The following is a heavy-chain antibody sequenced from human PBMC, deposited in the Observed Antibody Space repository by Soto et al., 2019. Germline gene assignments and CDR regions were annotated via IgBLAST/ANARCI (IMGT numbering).Heavy chain of an antibody. CDR1: GFTFSSYA. V-gene: IGHV3-30-3*01. CDR3: ARDISGAGL. CDR2: ISYDGSNK. Sequence: QVQLVESGGGVVQPGRSLRLSCAASGFTFSSYAMHWVRQAPGKGLEWVAVISYDGSNKYYADSVKGRFTISRDNSKNTLYLKMNSLRAEDTAVYYCARDISGAGLWGQGTLVTVSS. D-gene: IGHD2-15*01. J-gene: IGHJ4*02.